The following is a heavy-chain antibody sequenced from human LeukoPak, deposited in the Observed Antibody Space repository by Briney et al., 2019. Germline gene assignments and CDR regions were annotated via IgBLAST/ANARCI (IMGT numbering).Heavy chain of an antibody. CDR2: ISAYNGST. Sequence: ASVKVSCKASGYTFTSYGISWVRQAPGQGLEWMGWISAYNGSTNYAQKLQGRVTMTTDTSTSTAYMELSSLRSEDTAVYYCARLSSHYGDYKVDPWGQGTLVTVSS. CDR1: GYTFTSYG. J-gene: IGHJ5*02. V-gene: IGHV1-18*01. D-gene: IGHD4-17*01. CDR3: ARLSSHYGDYKVDP.